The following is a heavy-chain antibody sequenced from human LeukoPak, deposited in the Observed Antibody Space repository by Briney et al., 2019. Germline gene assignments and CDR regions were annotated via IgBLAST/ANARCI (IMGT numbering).Heavy chain of an antibody. D-gene: IGHD6-13*01. CDR3: ARVRQWQQLPFDY. V-gene: IGHV1-3*01. Sequence: GASVKVSCKASGYTFTSYAMHWVRQAPGQRLEWMGWINAGNGNTKYSQKFQGRVTITRDTSASTAYMELSSLGSEDTAVYYCARVRQWQQLPFDYWGQGALVTVSS. J-gene: IGHJ4*02. CDR2: INAGNGNT. CDR1: GYTFTSYA.